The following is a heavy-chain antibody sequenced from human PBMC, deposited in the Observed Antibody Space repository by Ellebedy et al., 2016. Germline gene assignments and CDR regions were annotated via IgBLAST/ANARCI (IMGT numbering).Heavy chain of an antibody. CDR3: AKDITWYGGKYATFEY. Sequence: GESLKISCAASGFTFSTYAMSWVRQAPGKGLEWVSAISGGGATIYYADSVKGRFTISRDNSRDTLSLQMSGLTAEDTAIYYCAKDITWYGGKYATFEYWGQGTLVTVSS. CDR2: ISGGGATI. J-gene: IGHJ4*02. D-gene: IGHD1-26*01. CDR1: GFTFSTYA. V-gene: IGHV3-23*01.